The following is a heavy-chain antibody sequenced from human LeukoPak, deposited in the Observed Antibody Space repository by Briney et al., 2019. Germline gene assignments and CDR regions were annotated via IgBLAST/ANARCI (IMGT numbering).Heavy chain of an antibody. CDR3: TTGYDSSGYSPFDY. V-gene: IGHV3-15*01. D-gene: IGHD3-22*01. CDR2: IKGKTDGGTT. J-gene: IGHJ4*02. CDR1: GFTFSNAW. Sequence: KPGGSLRLSCAASGFTFSNAWMSWVRQAPGKGLEWVGRIKGKTDGGTTDYAAPVKGRFTISRDDSKNTLYLQMNSLKTEDTAVYYCTTGYDSSGYSPFDYWGQGTLVTVSS.